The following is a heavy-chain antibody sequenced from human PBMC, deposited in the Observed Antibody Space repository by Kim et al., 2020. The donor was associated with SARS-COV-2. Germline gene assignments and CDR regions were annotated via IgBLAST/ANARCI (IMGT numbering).Heavy chain of an antibody. J-gene: IGHJ4*02. CDR3: ARALLGYSYGPFGY. Sequence: GGSLRLSCAASGFTFSSYSMNCVRQAPGKGLEWVSSISSSSSYIYYADSVKGRFTISRDNAKNSLYLQMNSLRAEDTAVYYCARALLGYSYGPFGYWGQGTLVTVSS. V-gene: IGHV3-21*01. CDR2: ISSSSSYI. D-gene: IGHD5-18*01. CDR1: GFTFSSYS.